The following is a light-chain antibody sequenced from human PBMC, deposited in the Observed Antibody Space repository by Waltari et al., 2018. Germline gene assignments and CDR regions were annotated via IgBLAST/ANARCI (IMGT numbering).Light chain of an antibody. J-gene: IGKJ1*01. CDR3: QQYYTSWT. CDR1: QSVLYSSSNKNY. Sequence: DIVMTQSPDSLAVSLGERATFNCKSSQSVLYSSSNKNYLSWYQQKPGQPPKLLIYWASTRESGVPDRFSGSGSGTDFTLTISSLQAEDVAVYYCQQYYTSWTFGQGTKVEIK. CDR2: WAS. V-gene: IGKV4-1*01.